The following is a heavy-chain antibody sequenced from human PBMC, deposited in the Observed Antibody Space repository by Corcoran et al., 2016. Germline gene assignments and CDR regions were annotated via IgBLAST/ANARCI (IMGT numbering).Heavy chain of an antibody. CDR1: GGSISSSSYY. CDR3: ARDHGSGGSCHWGFDY. J-gene: IGHJ4*02. D-gene: IGHD2-15*01. CDR2: IYYSGST. Sequence: QLQLQESGPGLVKPSETLSLTCTVSGGSISSSSYYWGWIRQPPGKGLEWIGSIYYSGSTYHHPSLKSRVTISLDTSKNQFSLRMSSVTAADTAVYYCARDHGSGGSCHWGFDYWGQGTLVTVSS. V-gene: IGHV4-39*07.